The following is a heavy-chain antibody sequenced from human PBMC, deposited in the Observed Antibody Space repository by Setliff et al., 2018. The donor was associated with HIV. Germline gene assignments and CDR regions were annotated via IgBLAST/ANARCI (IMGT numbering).Heavy chain of an antibody. CDR2: IYTSGST. Sequence: SETLSLTCTVSGGSISSYYWSWIRQPPGKGLEWFGYIYTSGSTNYNPSLKSRVTISVDTSKNQFSLKLSSVTAADTAVYYCARGAPGLTYYDIRFDPWGQGTLVTVSS. CDR3: ARGAPGLTYYDIRFDP. D-gene: IGHD3-9*01. J-gene: IGHJ5*02. V-gene: IGHV4-4*08. CDR1: GGSISSYY.